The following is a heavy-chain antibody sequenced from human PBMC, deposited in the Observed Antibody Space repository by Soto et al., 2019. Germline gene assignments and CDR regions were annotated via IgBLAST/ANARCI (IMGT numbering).Heavy chain of an antibody. CDR1: GYTFTSYG. Sequence: QVQLVQSGAEVKKPGASVKVSCKASGYTFTSYGISWVRQAPGQGLEWMGWITGYDGNANYAQKFQGRVTMTTDTSPNTAYMDLRRLSSDETALYYCARTTHEEPTFDYWGQGPLVTVSS. J-gene: IGHJ4*02. D-gene: IGHD1-1*01. V-gene: IGHV1-18*01. CDR3: ARTTHEEPTFDY. CDR2: ITGYDGNA.